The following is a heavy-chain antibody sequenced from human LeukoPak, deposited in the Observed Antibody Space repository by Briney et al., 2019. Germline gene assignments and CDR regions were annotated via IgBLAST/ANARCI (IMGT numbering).Heavy chain of an antibody. CDR3: ARHDSSGYYWRE. Sequence: SETLSLTCTVSGGSISSYYWSWIRQPPGKGLEWIGCIYYSGSTNYNPSLKSRVTISVDTSKNQFSLKLSSVTAADTAVYYCARHDSSGYYWREWGQGTLVTVSS. CDR1: GGSISSYY. V-gene: IGHV4-59*08. D-gene: IGHD3-22*01. CDR2: IYYSGST. J-gene: IGHJ4*02.